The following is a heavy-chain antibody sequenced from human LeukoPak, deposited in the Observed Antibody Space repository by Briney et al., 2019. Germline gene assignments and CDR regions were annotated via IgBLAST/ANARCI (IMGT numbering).Heavy chain of an antibody. CDR3: TTRKYDYIWGSYLQPFDY. Sequence: GGSLRLSCAASGFTFSSYAMSWVRQAPGKGLEWVSAISGSGGSTYYADSVKGRFTISRDNSKNTLYLQMNSLRAEDTAVYYCTTRKYDYIWGSYLQPFDYWGQGTLVTVSS. J-gene: IGHJ4*02. D-gene: IGHD3-16*02. CDR2: ISGSGGST. V-gene: IGHV3-23*01. CDR1: GFTFSSYA.